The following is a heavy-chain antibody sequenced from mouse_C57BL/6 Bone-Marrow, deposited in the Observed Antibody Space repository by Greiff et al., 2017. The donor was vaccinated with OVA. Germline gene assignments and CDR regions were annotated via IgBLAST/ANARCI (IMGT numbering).Heavy chain of an antibody. J-gene: IGHJ2*01. CDR1: GYAFSSSW. V-gene: IGHV1-82*01. Sequence: QVQLQQSGPELVKPGASVKISCKASGYAFSSSWMNWVKQRPGKGLEWIGRIYPGAGDTNYNGKFKGKATLTADKSSSTAYMQLSSLTSEDSAVYFCARRGDYWGQGTTLTVSS. CDR2: IYPGAGDT. CDR3: ARRGDY.